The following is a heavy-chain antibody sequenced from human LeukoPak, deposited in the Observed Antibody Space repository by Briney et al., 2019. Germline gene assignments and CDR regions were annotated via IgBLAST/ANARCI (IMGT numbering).Heavy chain of an antibody. Sequence: GGSLRLSCAASGFTFSSYAMSWVRQAPGKGLEWVSAISCSGGSTYYADSVKGRFTISRDNSKNTLYLQMNSLRAEDTAVYYCAKLGRGYSGYDLGGYFDYWGQGTLVTVSS. D-gene: IGHD5-12*01. CDR3: AKLGRGYSGYDLGGYFDY. CDR1: GFTFSSYA. CDR2: ISCSGGST. V-gene: IGHV3-23*01. J-gene: IGHJ4*02.